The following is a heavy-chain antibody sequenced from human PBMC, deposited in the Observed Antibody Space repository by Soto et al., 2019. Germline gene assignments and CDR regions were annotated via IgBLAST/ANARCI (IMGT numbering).Heavy chain of an antibody. CDR3: ARADRTLVTSYSLDV. CDR2: INHSGTI. V-gene: IGHV4-34*01. Sequence: SESLSLTCAVYGGSFSGYYWTWIRQPPGKGLEWIGEINHSGTINFNPSLKSRLTISLDTSKKHFSLKLSSVTDADTAAYYCARADRTLVTSYSLDVWGQGTTVTVSS. J-gene: IGHJ6*02. CDR1: GGSFSGYY. D-gene: IGHD2-21*02.